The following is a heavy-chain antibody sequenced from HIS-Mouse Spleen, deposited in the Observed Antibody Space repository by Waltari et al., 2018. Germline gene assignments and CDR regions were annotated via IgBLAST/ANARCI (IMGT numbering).Heavy chain of an antibody. D-gene: IGHD1-26*01. CDR2: ISYDGSNK. CDR1: GFTFSRYG. J-gene: IGHJ4*02. Sequence: QVQLVESGGGVVQPGRSLRLSCAASGFTFSRYGMHWFRQAAGKGLEWVAVISYDGSNKYYSDSVQGRFTISRDNSKNTLYLQMNSLRAEDTAVYYCEKDLSGSYYNYFAYWGQGTLVTVSS. V-gene: IGHV3-30*18. CDR3: EKDLSGSYYNYFAY.